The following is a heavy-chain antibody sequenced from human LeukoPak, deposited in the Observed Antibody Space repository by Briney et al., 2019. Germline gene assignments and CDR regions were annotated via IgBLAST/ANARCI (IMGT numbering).Heavy chain of an antibody. CDR1: GYTFTSYY. CDR2: INPSGGST. D-gene: IGHD1-26*01. CDR3: ARDEWELLRADY. V-gene: IGHV1-46*01. J-gene: IGHJ4*02. Sequence: ASVKVPCKASGYTFTSYYMHWVRQAPGQGLEWMGIINPSGGSTSYAQKFQGRVTMTRDTSTSTVYMELSSLRSEDTAVYYRARDEWELLRADYWGRGTLVTVSS.